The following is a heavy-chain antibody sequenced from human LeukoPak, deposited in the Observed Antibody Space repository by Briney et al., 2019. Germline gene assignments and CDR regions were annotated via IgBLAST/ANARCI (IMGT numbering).Heavy chain of an antibody. J-gene: IGHJ4*02. CDR2: VYDDGGT. D-gene: IGHD6-13*01. V-gene: IGHV4-39*07. Sequence: SETLSLTCAVSGGSINISSHSWGWIRQPPGKGLEWLGSVYDDGGTYHNPSLQSRLTMSIDTSKNQISLRLTSVTAADTAVYYCARDADSSSWYRIYWGQGTLVTVSS. CDR1: GGSINISSHS. CDR3: ARDADSSSWYRIY.